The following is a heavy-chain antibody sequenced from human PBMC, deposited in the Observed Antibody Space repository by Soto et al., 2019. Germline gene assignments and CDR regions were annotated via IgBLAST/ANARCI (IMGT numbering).Heavy chain of an antibody. D-gene: IGHD3-22*01. Sequence: GEYLKISCKGSGYSFTRYWIGWVRQMPGKGLEWMGIIYPGDSDTRYSPSFQGQVTISADKAISTAYLQWSSLKASDTAMYYCARQEYYDSSRHPSWGTHVWYPGTMLTVS. CDR1: GYSFTRYW. CDR2: IYPGDSDT. J-gene: IGHJ6*02. V-gene: IGHV5-51*01. CDR3: ARQEYYDSSRHPSWGTHV.